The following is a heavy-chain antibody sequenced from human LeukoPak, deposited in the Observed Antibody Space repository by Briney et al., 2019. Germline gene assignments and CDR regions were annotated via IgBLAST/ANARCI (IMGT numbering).Heavy chain of an antibody. V-gene: IGHV3-53*01. D-gene: IGHD6-13*01. CDR1: GFTVIDKY. CDR3: ARESGYDAFNRFAT. Sequence: GGSLRLSCAASGFTVIDKYMSWVRQAPGKGLEWVSQIHSGGTTYYADSVKGRFTISRDNSKNTLYLQMNSLRAEDTAVYYCARESGYDAFNRFATWGQGTLVTVSS. J-gene: IGHJ5*02. CDR2: IHSGGTT.